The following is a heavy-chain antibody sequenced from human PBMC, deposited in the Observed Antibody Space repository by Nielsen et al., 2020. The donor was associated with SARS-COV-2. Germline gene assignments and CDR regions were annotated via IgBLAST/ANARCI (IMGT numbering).Heavy chain of an antibody. D-gene: IGHD2-15*01. CDR2: MNPNSGNT. Sequence: ASVKVSCKASGYTFTSYDINWVRQATGQGLEWMGWMNPNSGNTGYAQKFQGRVTMTRNTSISTAYMELSSLRSEDTAVYYCARGPRIARGNWFDPWGQGTLVTVSS. V-gene: IGHV1-8*01. J-gene: IGHJ5*02. CDR1: GYTFTSYD. CDR3: ARGPRIARGNWFDP.